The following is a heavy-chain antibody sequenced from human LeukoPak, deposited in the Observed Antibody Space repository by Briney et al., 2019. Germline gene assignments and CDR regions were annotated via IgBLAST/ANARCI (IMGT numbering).Heavy chain of an antibody. J-gene: IGHJ3*02. CDR2: ISYDGSNK. Sequence: PGRSLRLSCAASGFSFSDFGMHWVRQAPGKGLEWVAVISYDGSNKYYADSVKGLFTISRDNSKNTMYLQMNSLGVEDTAVYYCAKGITSNDAFDIWGQGTMVTVS. D-gene: IGHD3-10*01. CDR1: GFSFSDFG. V-gene: IGHV3-30*18. CDR3: AKGITSNDAFDI.